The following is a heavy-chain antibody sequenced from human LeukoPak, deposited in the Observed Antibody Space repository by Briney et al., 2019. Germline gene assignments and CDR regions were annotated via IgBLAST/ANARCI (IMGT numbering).Heavy chain of an antibody. J-gene: IGHJ4*02. D-gene: IGHD6-19*01. CDR1: GGSISGDY. Sequence: SETLSLTCTVSGGSISGDYWSWIRQPPGKGLEWIAEIHYTGNTNYNPSLKSRVTISVDTSKNQFSLRLTSVLPADTAVYYCARDRGSGGGFDYWGQGTLVTVSS. CDR2: IHYTGNT. V-gene: IGHV4-59*01. CDR3: ARDRGSGGGFDY.